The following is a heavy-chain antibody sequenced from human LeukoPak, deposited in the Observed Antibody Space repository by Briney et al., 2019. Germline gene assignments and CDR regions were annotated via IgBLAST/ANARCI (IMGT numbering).Heavy chain of an antibody. D-gene: IGHD5-24*01. J-gene: IGHJ6*02. Sequence: PGGSLRLSCAASGFTFSSYAMSWVRQAPGKGLEWVSAISGSGGSTYYADSVKGRFTISRDNAKNSLYLQMNSLRDEDTAVYYCARATIRDTSYYYYYGMDVWGQGTTVTVSS. CDR1: GFTFSSYA. CDR3: ARATIRDTSYYYYYGMDV. V-gene: IGHV3-23*01. CDR2: ISGSGGST.